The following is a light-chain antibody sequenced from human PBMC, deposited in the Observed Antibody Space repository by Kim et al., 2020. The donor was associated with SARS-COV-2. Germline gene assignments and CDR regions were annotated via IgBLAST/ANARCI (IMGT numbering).Light chain of an antibody. CDR2: LNSDGSH. Sequence: GAPVKLTCTLSSGHSSYAIAWHQQQPEKGPRYLMKLNSDGSHSKGDGIPDRFSGSSSGAERYLTISSLQSEDEADYYCQTWGTGVVFGGGTQLTVL. CDR3: QTWGTGVV. V-gene: IGLV4-69*01. J-gene: IGLJ2*01. CDR1: SGHSSYA.